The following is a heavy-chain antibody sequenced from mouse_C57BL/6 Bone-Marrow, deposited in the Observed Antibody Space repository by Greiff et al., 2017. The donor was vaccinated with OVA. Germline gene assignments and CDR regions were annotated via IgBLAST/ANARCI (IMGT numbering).Heavy chain of an antibody. CDR3: ARRYYYGSSPYYFDY. D-gene: IGHD1-1*01. Sequence: QVQLQQSGAELARPGASVKLSCKASGYTFTSYGISWVKQRTGQGLEWIGEIYPRSGTTYYNEKFKGKATLTADKSSSTAYMELRSLTSEDSAVYFCARRYYYGSSPYYFDYWGQGTTLTVSS. CDR2: IYPRSGTT. CDR1: GYTFTSYG. V-gene: IGHV1-81*01. J-gene: IGHJ2*01.